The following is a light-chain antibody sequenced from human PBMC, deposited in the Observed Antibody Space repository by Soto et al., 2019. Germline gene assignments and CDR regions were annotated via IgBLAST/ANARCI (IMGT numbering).Light chain of an antibody. J-gene: IGLJ1*01. CDR3: SSYTSSSTYV. V-gene: IGLV2-14*01. CDR1: SSDVGGYNY. Sequence: VLTXPASVSGSPGQSITISCTGTSSDVGGYNYVSWYQQHPGKAPKLMIYEVSNRPSGVSNRFSGSKSGNTASLTISGLQAEDEADYYCSSYTSSSTYVFGTGTKVTVL. CDR2: EVS.